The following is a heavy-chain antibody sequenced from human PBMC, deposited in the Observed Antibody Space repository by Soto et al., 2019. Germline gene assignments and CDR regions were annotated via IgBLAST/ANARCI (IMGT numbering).Heavy chain of an antibody. CDR3: AKDAPYYYDSSGYYGPLDY. Sequence: QVQLVESGGGVVQPGRSLRLSCAASGFTFSSYGIHWVRQAPGKGLEWVALISYDGSNKYYADSVKGRFTISRDTSKNTLYLQMNSLRAEDTAMYYCAKDAPYYYDSSGYYGPLDYWGQGTLVSVSS. CDR2: ISYDGSNK. J-gene: IGHJ4*02. V-gene: IGHV3-30*18. D-gene: IGHD3-22*01. CDR1: GFTFSSYG.